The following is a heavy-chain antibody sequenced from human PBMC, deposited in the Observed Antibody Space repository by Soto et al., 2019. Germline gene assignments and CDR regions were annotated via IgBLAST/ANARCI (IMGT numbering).Heavy chain of an antibody. CDR1: GFTFSSYW. CDR2: IKQDGSEK. CDR3: ARSPREDFWSQVAWSEVYYYYYMDV. D-gene: IGHD3-3*01. Sequence: GGSLRLSCAASGFTFSSYWMSWVRQAPGKGLEWVANIKQDGSEKYYVDCVKGRFTISRDNAKNSLYLQMNSLRAEDTAVYYCARSPREDFWSQVAWSEVYYYYYMDVGGKGTTVTVSS. J-gene: IGHJ6*03. V-gene: IGHV3-7*01.